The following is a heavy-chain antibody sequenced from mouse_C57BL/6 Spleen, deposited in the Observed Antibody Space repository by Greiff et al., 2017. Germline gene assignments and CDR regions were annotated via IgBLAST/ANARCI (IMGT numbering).Heavy chain of an antibody. J-gene: IGHJ3*01. CDR1: GFTFSSYA. V-gene: IGHV5-9-1*02. D-gene: IGHD2-1*01. CDR2: ISSGGDYI. Sequence: EVKVVESGEGLVKPGGSLKLSCAASGFTFSSYAMSWVRQTPEKRLEWVAYISSGGDYIYYADTVKGRFTISRDNARNTLYLQMSSLKSEDTAMXYCTRGGYGNPWFAYWGQGTLVTVSA. CDR3: TRGGYGNPWFAY.